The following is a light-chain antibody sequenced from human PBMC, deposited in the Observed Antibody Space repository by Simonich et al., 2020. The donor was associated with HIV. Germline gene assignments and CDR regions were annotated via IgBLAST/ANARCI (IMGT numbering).Light chain of an antibody. CDR3: QQRSNWIT. Sequence: EIVMTQSPATLSVSPGERATLSCRASQSISSNLAWYQQKPGQAPRLLIYDASNRATGIPARFSGSGSATDFTLTINSLEPEDFAVYYCQQRSNWITFGQGTRLEIK. CDR2: DAS. CDR1: QSISSN. J-gene: IGKJ5*01. V-gene: IGKV3-11*01.